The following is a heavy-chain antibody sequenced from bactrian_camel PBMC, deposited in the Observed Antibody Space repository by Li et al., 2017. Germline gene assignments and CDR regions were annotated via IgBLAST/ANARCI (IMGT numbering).Heavy chain of an antibody. CDR2: CEGSDCT. D-gene: IGHD3*01. Sequence: HVQLVESGGGSVQAGESLTLSCEVSGYTYSPYSMGWLRQVPGKEREGVISCEGSDCTPYKDSLQGRFTISKDNAKNTLYLQMNSLTPDDTAMYYCVVSAGSWVVRCGLSQSAYQYWGQGTQVTVS. J-gene: IGHJ4*01. V-gene: IGHV3S26*01. CDR3: VVSAGSWVVRCGLSQSAYQY. CDR1: GYTYSPYS.